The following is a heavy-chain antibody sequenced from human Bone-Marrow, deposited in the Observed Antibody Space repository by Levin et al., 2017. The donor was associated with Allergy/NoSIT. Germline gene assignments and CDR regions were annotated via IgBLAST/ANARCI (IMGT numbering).Heavy chain of an antibody. CDR2: IVSKTDGGTP. V-gene: IGHV3-15*04. CDR3: STRRRGDGYNLVDY. Sequence: SCAASGFTFKNAWMSWVRQAPGKGLEWVGRIVSKTDGGTPDYAAPLRGRFTISRDDSKSTLYLQMNSLKIEDTAVYYCSTRRRGDGYNLVDYWGQGTLVTVSS. J-gene: IGHJ4*02. D-gene: IGHD5-24*01. CDR1: GFTFKNAW.